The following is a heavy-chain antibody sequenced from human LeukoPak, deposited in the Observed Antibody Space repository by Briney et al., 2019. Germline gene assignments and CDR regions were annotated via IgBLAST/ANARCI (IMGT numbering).Heavy chain of an antibody. J-gene: IGHJ3*02. CDR3: ARVASGYDGFDI. V-gene: IGHV4-61*01. Sequence: SETLSLTCTVSGGSVSSGSYYWSWILQPPGKGLEWIGDIYNSGSTTYNPSLKSRVTIPVDTSKNQFSLKLSSVTAADTAVFYCARVASGYDGFDIWGQGTMVTVSS. D-gene: IGHD3-3*01. CDR2: IYNSGST. CDR1: GGSVSSGSYY.